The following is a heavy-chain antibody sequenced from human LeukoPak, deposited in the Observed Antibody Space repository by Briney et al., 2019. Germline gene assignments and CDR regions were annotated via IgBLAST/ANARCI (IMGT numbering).Heavy chain of an antibody. CDR3: ARDGNGASSSSSYYYYYMDV. Sequence: GGSLRLSCAASGFSFSSYAMHWVRQAPGKGLEWVSYISSSSSTIYYADSVKGRFTISRDNAKNSLYLQMNSLRAEDTAVYYCARDGNGASSSSSYYYYYMDVWGKGTTVTVSS. CDR2: ISSSSSTI. CDR1: GFSFSSYA. V-gene: IGHV3-48*04. D-gene: IGHD6-6*01. J-gene: IGHJ6*03.